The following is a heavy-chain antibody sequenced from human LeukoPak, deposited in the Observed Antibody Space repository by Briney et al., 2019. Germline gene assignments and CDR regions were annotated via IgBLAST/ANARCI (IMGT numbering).Heavy chain of an antibody. CDR1: GVSFSGYY. J-gene: IGHJ6*02. D-gene: IGHD3-16*01. Sequence: PSETLSLTCTVHGVSFSGYYWSFIRQPPGKGLEWIGEINHGGRSNFNPSLKSRVTISLDTSKNQFSLKLTSVTAADTAVYYCARGPGGAIPGVYGMDVWGQGTTVTVSS. CDR3: ARGPGGAIPGVYGMDV. CDR2: INHGGRS. V-gene: IGHV4-34*01.